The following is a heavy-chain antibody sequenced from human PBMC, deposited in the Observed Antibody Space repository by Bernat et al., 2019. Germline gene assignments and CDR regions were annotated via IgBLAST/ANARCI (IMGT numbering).Heavy chain of an antibody. Sequence: EVQLVESGGGLVKPGGSLRLSCAASGFIFSTYSMNWVRQAPGKGLEWVSSISSSSTYIYHADSVKGRFTISRDNAKNSLYLQMNSLRAEDTAVYYCARLYSRSSPFDYWGPGTLVTVSS. CDR1: GFIFSTYS. CDR2: ISSSSTYI. V-gene: IGHV3-21*01. J-gene: IGHJ4*02. CDR3: ARLYSRSSPFDY. D-gene: IGHD6-6*01.